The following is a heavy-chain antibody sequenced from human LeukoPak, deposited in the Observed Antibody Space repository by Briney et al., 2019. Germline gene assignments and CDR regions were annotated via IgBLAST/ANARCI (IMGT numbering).Heavy chain of an antibody. Sequence: GGSLRLSCAVSGFTFSTYDMSWVRQAPGKGLEWVSALSGSGGSTYYADSVKGRFTISRDNSKNTLYLQLKSLRAEDTAVYYCAKDSSSGTYFDYWGQGTLVTVSS. D-gene: IGHD1-26*01. CDR3: AKDSSSGTYFDY. V-gene: IGHV3-23*01. CDR2: LSGSGGST. CDR1: GFTFSTYD. J-gene: IGHJ4*02.